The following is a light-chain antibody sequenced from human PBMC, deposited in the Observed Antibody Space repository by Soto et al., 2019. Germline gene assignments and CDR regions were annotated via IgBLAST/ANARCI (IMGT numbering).Light chain of an antibody. CDR2: NVS. Sequence: QSALTQPASVSGSLGQSIAISCTGTSSDVGGHDSVSWYQQHPGKAPKLMIYNVSNRPSGVSNRFSGSKSGNTASLTISGLLAEDEADYFCTSYTSASTYVFGAGTKLTVL. CDR3: TSYTSASTYV. J-gene: IGLJ1*01. V-gene: IGLV2-14*01. CDR1: SSDVGGHDS.